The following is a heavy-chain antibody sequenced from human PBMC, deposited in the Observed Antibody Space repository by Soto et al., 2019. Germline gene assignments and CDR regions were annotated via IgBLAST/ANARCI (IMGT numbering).Heavy chain of an antibody. Sequence: GGSLRLSCAAPGFTFSSYWMSWVRQAPGKGLEWVANIKQDGSEKYYVDSVKGRFTISRDNAKNSLYLQMNSLRAEDTAVYYCARAGLIVGATRSAFDIWGQGTMVTVS. J-gene: IGHJ3*02. CDR2: IKQDGSEK. CDR1: GFTFSSYW. CDR3: ARAGLIVGATRSAFDI. D-gene: IGHD1-26*01. V-gene: IGHV3-7*05.